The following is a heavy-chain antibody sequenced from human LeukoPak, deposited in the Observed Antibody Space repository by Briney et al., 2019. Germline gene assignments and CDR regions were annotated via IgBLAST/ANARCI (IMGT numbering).Heavy chain of an antibody. CDR1: GGSISSGGYY. D-gene: IGHD2-2*01. CDR3: ARAGRYCSSTSCYLVHDAFDI. V-gene: IGHV4-30-2*01. J-gene: IGHJ3*02. CDR2: IYHSGST. Sequence: SQTLSLTCTVSGGSISSGGYYWSWIRQPPGKGLEWIGYIYHSGSTYYNPSLKSRVTISVDRSKNQFSLKLSSVTAADTAVYYCARAGRYCSSTSCYLVHDAFDIWGQGTMVTVSS.